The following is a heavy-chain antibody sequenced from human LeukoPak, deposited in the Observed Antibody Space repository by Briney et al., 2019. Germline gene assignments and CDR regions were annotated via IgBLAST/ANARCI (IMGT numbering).Heavy chain of an antibody. CDR1: GFTFSIYA. CDR3: ARESIAAAGVDYGMDV. D-gene: IGHD6-13*01. J-gene: IGHJ6*02. Sequence: GGSLRLSCAASGFTFSIYAMSWVRQAPGKGLEWVSSISGTSGNTYYADSVKGRFAISRDNAKNSLYLQMNSLRAEDTAVYYCARESIAAAGVDYGMDVWGQGTTVTVSS. CDR2: ISGTSGNT. V-gene: IGHV3-23*01.